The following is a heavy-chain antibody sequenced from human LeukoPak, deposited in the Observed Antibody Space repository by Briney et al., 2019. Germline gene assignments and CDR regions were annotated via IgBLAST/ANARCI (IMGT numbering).Heavy chain of an antibody. CDR2: IKQDGNGK. D-gene: IGHD2-2*01. CDR3: VRDGPPRSPTSGWFDP. V-gene: IGHV3-7*01. Sequence: GGSLRLSCAASGFTFSTYWMSWVRQAPGKGLEWVANIKQDGNGKHYMDSVKGRFTISRDDAKNSLYLQMSSLRAEDTAVYYCVRDGPPRSPTSGWFDPWGQGTLVTVSS. CDR1: GFTFSTYW. J-gene: IGHJ5*02.